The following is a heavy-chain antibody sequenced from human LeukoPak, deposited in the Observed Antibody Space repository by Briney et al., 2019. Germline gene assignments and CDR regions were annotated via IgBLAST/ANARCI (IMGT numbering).Heavy chain of an antibody. CDR1: GESFSGHY. J-gene: IGHJ4*02. V-gene: IGHV4-34*01. D-gene: IGHD1-26*01. CDR3: ARRPRDSVNYDGPSGVDY. Sequence: PSETLSLTCAVYGESFSGHYWSWIRQPPGKGLEWIGEVNHSGSSKYNPSLKSRVTVSADTSKNQFSLRLNSVSAADTAIYYCARRPRDSVNYDGPSGVDYWGQGTRVTVSS. CDR2: VNHSGSS.